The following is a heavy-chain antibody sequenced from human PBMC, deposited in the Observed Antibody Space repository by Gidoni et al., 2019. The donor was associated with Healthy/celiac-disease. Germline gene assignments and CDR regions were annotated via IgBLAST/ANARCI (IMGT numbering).Heavy chain of an antibody. CDR1: GYTFTSYY. D-gene: IGHD6-13*01. Sequence: QVQLVQSGAEVKKPGASVKVSCKASGYTFTSYYMHWVRQAPGQGLEWMGIINPSGGSTSYAQKFQGRVTMTRDTSTSTVYMELSSLRSEDTAVYYCARVREDIAAAGHYFDYWGRGTLVTVSS. CDR3: ARVREDIAAAGHYFDY. J-gene: IGHJ4*02. CDR2: INPSGGST. V-gene: IGHV1-46*03.